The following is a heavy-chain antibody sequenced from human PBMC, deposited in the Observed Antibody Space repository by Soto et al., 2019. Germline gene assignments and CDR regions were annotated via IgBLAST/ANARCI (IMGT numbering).Heavy chain of an antibody. D-gene: IGHD3-10*01. V-gene: IGHV4-39*01. Sequence: QLQLQESGPGLVKPSETLSLTCTVSGGSISSSSYYWGWLRQPPGKGLEGIGSIYYSGSTYYNPSLKSRVTRSVDTSKNQFSLKLSSGTGADTAVYYCARHPYGLRVYWFDPWGQGTLVTVSS. J-gene: IGHJ5*02. CDR2: IYYSGST. CDR1: GGSISSSSYY. CDR3: ARHPYGLRVYWFDP.